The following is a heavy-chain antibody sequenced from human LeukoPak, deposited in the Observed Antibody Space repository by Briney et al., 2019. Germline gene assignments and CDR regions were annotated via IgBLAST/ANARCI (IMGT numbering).Heavy chain of an antibody. V-gene: IGHV3-66*02. CDR1: GFTVSSNY. CDR3: ARDIHDYVWGSYRYVPYYMDV. J-gene: IGHJ6*03. D-gene: IGHD3-16*02. Sequence: GGSLRLSCAASGFTVSSNYMSWVRQAPGKGLEWVSVIYSGGSTYYADSVKGRFTISRDNSKNTLYLQMNSLRAEDTAVYYGARDIHDYVWGSYRYVPYYMDVWGKGTTVTVSS. CDR2: IYSGGST.